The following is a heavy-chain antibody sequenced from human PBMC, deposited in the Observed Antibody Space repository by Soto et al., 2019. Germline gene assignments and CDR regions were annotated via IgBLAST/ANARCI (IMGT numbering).Heavy chain of an antibody. CDR1: GGSISSGGYY. J-gene: IGHJ4*02. Sequence: SETLSLTCTVSGGSISSGGYYWSWIRQHPGKGLEWIGYIYYSGSTYYNPSLKSRVTISADTSKNQFSLKLSSVTAADMAVYYCARGVTLVRGVIHTPYFDYWGQGALVTVSS. D-gene: IGHD3-10*01. CDR2: IYYSGST. CDR3: ARGVTLVRGVIHTPYFDY. V-gene: IGHV4-31*03.